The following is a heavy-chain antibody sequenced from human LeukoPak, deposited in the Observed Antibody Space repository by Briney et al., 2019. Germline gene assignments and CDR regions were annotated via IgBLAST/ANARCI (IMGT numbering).Heavy chain of an antibody. CDR2: IKQDGSAN. J-gene: IGHJ4*02. Sequence: AGSLTLSCAASGFTISSYWWSWVRQAQGKGLEWVANIKQDGSANYYVDSVKGRFTISRDNAKNSRYLQMNSLRAEDTAVYYCARERSYYDFWSGYYMVDYWGQGTLGTVSS. CDR3: ARERSYYDFWSGYYMVDY. CDR1: GFTISSYW. D-gene: IGHD3-3*01. V-gene: IGHV3-7*01.